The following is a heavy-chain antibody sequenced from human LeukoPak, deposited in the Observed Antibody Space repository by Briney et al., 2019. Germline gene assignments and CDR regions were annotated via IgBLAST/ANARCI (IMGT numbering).Heavy chain of an antibody. CDR1: GFTFNTYH. CDR2: ISGSGGST. V-gene: IGHV3-23*01. J-gene: IGHJ6*03. CDR3: ARDRLLEDRDYSSYYYMDV. Sequence: PGGSLRLSCAASGFTFNTYHMNWVRLPPGKGLEWVSAISGSGGSTYYADSVKGRFTISRDNSKNTLYLQMNSLRAEDTAVYYCARDRLLEDRDYSSYYYMDVWGKGTTVTVSS. D-gene: IGHD1-1*01.